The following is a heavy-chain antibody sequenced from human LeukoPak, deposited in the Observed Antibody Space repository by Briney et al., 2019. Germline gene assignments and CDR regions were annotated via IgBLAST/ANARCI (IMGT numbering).Heavy chain of an antibody. CDR3: ARARVGDPTDY. CDR1: GFIFSNHD. J-gene: IGHJ4*02. Sequence: PGGSLRLSCTASGFIFSNHDMNWVRQAPGKGLEWIALISGSGSNITYADSVKGRFTISRDNAKNTLYLEMSSLRREDTAVYYCARARVGDPTDYWGQGTLVTVSS. CDR2: ISGSGSNI. D-gene: IGHD1-26*01. V-gene: IGHV3-48*03.